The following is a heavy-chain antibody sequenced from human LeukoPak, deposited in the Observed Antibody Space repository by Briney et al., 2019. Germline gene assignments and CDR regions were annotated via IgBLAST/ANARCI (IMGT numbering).Heavy chain of an antibody. CDR3: ARGGQSKYDSSGYLNYFDY. V-gene: IGHV3-64*01. D-gene: IGHD3-22*01. Sequence: GGSLRLSCAASGFTFSSYVMYWVRQAPGKGLEYVSSISSNGGSTYYANSVKGRFTISRDNSENTLYLQMGSLRAEDMAVYYCARGGQSKYDSSGYLNYFDYWGQGTLVTVSS. CDR1: GFTFSSYV. CDR2: ISSNGGST. J-gene: IGHJ4*02.